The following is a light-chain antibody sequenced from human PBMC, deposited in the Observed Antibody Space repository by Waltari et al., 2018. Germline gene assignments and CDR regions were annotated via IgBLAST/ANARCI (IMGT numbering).Light chain of an antibody. V-gene: IGKV4-1*01. CDR3: QQYYSTSGWT. Sequence: DIVMTQSPDSLAVSLGERASINCKSSQSALYSSNNKNYLAWYQQKPGQPPKLLIYWASTRESGVPDRFSGSGSGTDFTLTISSLQAEDVAVYYCQQYYSTSGWTFGQGTKVEIK. CDR1: QSALYSSNNKNY. J-gene: IGKJ1*01. CDR2: WAS.